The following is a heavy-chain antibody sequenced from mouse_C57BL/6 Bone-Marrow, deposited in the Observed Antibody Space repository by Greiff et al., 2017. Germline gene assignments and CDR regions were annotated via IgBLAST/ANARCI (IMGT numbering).Heavy chain of an antibody. CDR2: IDPSDSET. CDR3: ARWDYDGGYYAMDY. CDR1: GYTFTSYW. V-gene: IGHV1-52*01. D-gene: IGHD2-4*01. J-gene: IGHJ4*01. Sequence: QVQLQQPGAELVRPGSSVKLSCKASGYTFTSYWMHWVKQRPIQGLEWIGNIDPSDSETHYNQKFKDKATLTVDKSSSTAYMQLSSLTSEDSAVYYCARWDYDGGYYAMDYWGQGTSVTVSS.